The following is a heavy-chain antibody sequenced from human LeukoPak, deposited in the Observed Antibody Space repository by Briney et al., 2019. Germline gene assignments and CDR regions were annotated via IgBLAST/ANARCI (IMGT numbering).Heavy chain of an antibody. CDR2: INPNSGGT. Sequence: GASVKVSCKASGYTFTGYYMHWVRQAPEQGLEWMGRINPNSGGTNYAQKFQGRVTTTRDTSISTAYMELSRLRSDDTAVYYCARSSLYGSVSYHNDYWGQGTLVTVSS. J-gene: IGHJ4*02. CDR1: GYTFTGYY. D-gene: IGHD3-10*01. CDR3: ARSSLYGSVSYHNDY. V-gene: IGHV1-2*06.